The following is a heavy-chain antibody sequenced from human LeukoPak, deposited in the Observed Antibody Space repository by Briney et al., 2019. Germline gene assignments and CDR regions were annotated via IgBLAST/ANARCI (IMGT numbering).Heavy chain of an antibody. CDR1: GDSISSRGPTGGRY. D-gene: IGHD3-3*02. J-gene: IGHJ2*01. CDR2: IVHSGST. CDR3: ARDISTSAPGDWYFDL. V-gene: IGHV4-31*03. Sequence: SQTLSLTCTVSGDSISSRGPTGGRYWSWIRQLPGKGLEYIGYIVHSGSTHYNPSLKSRVTMSVDTSRNQFSLRLSSVTAADTAMYYCARDISTSAPGDWYFDLWGRGTLVTVSS.